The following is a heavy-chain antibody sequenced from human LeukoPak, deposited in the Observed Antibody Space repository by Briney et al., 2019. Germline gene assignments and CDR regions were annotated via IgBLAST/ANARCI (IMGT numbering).Heavy chain of an antibody. CDR2: INHSGST. D-gene: IGHD3-22*01. J-gene: IGHJ4*02. CDR3: ARGRDRGPRD. CDR1: GGSLKGYF. Sequence: SETLSLTWPCHGGSLKGYFLSWIRQAPGKGLEWIGEINHSGSTNYNPSLKSRVTISVDTSKNQFSLKLSSVTAADTAVYYCARGRDRGPRDWGQGTLVTVSS. V-gene: IGHV4-34*01.